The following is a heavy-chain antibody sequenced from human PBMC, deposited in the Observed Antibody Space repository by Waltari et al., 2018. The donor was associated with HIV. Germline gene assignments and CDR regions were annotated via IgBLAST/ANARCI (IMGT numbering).Heavy chain of an antibody. D-gene: IGHD2-15*01. CDR3: ARDWGYCSGGSCPSHIDY. CDR2: ISAYNGNT. V-gene: IGHV1-18*01. CDR1: GYTFTSYG. J-gene: IGHJ4*02. Sequence: QVQLVQSGAEVKKPGASVKVSCKASGYTFTSYGISWVRQAPGPWLEWMGWISAYNGNTNYAQKLQGRVTMTTDTSTSTAYMELRSLRSDDTAVYYCARDWGYCSGGSCPSHIDYWGQGTLVTVSS.